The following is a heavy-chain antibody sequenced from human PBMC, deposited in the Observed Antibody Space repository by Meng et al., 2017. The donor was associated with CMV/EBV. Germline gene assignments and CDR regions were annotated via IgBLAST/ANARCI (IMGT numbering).Heavy chain of an antibody. CDR1: GFTFSSYA. D-gene: IGHD6-13*01. J-gene: IGHJ5*02. V-gene: IGHV3-30*04. CDR2: ISYDGSKK. CDR3: ARERVTAAAGVGWFDP. Sequence: GESLKISCAASGFTFSSYAMHWVRQAPGKGLEWVAVISYDGSKKYYADSMKGRFTISRDNSKNTLYLQMNSLRAEDTAVYYCARERVTAAAGVGWFDPWGQGTLVTVSS.